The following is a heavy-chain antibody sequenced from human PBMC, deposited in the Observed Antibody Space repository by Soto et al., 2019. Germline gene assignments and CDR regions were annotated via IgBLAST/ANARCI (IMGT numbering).Heavy chain of an antibody. V-gene: IGHV1-69*13. CDR2: IIPIFGTA. CDR1: GCTSSSYA. Sequence: SVKVSCKASGCTSSSYAISWVRQAPGQGLEWMGGIIPIFGTANYAQKFQGRVTITADESTSTAYMELSSLRSEDTAVYYCARPTSPLRLTAATRDDAFDILGQGTMVIVSS. D-gene: IGHD2-15*01. J-gene: IGHJ3*02. CDR3: ARPTSPLRLTAATRDDAFDI.